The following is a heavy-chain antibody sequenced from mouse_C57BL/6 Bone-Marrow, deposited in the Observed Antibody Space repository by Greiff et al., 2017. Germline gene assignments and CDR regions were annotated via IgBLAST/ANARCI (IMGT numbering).Heavy chain of an antibody. CDR3: ARQVWTGTFAY. V-gene: IGHV5-4*01. J-gene: IGHJ3*01. Sequence: DVHLVESGGGLVQPGGSLKLSCAASGFTFSSYAMSWVRQTPEKRLEWVATISDGGSYTYYPDNVKGRFTISRDNAKNYLYLQMSHLKSEDKAMYYCARQVWTGTFAYWGQGTLVTVSA. D-gene: IGHD4-1*01. CDR2: ISDGGSYT. CDR1: GFTFSSYA.